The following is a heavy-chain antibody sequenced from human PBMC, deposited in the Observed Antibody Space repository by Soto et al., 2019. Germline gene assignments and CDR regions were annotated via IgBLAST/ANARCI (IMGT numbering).Heavy chain of an antibody. V-gene: IGHV4-39*01. D-gene: IGHD3-10*01. CDR3: ASRHGGLWFGELLYFDY. J-gene: IGHJ4*02. CDR1: GGSISSSSYY. Sequence: SETLSLTCTVSGGSISSSSYYWGWIRQPPGKGLEWIGSIYYSGSTYYNPSHKSRVTISVDTSENQFSLKLSSVTAADTAVYYCASRHGGLWFGELLYFDYWGQGTLVTVSS. CDR2: IYYSGST.